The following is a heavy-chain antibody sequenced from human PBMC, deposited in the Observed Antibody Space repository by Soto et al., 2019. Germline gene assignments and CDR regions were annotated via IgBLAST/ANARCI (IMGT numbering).Heavy chain of an antibody. CDR1: GYSFTSYW. V-gene: IGHV5-51*01. D-gene: IGHD5-12*01. J-gene: IGHJ6*03. CDR3: ARHFAQKDIVATIGKTLYYYYYMDV. CDR2: IYPGDSDT. Sequence: GESLKISCTGSGYSFTSYWIGWVRQMPGKGLEWMGIIYPGDSDTRYSPSFQGQVTISADKSISTAYLQWSSLKASDTAMYYCARHFAQKDIVATIGKTLYYYYYMDVWGKGTTVTVSS.